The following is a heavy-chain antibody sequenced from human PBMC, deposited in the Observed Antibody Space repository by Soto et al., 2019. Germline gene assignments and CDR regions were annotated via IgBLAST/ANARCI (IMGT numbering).Heavy chain of an antibody. J-gene: IGHJ6*02. Sequence: PSETLSLTCTVSGGSISSGGYYWSWIRQHPGKGLEWIGYIYYSGSTYYNPSLKSRVTISVDTSKNHFSLKLSSVTAADTAVYYCARVVDYDILTGHVSYYYYGMDVWGQGTTVTVSS. CDR2: IYYSGST. CDR3: ARVVDYDILTGHVSYYYYGMDV. V-gene: IGHV4-31*03. CDR1: GGSISSGGYY. D-gene: IGHD3-9*01.